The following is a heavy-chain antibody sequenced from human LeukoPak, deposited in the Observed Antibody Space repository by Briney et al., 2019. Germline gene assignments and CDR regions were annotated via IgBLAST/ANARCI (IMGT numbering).Heavy chain of an antibody. Sequence: PGGSLRLSCAASGFTMSWVRQAPGKGLEWVSAISGSDGSTYYADSVKGRFTISRDNSKNTLYLQMNSLRAEGTAVYYCASGRTGYHYFDYWGQGTLVTVSS. D-gene: IGHD3-9*01. CDR2: ISGSDGST. CDR1: GFT. V-gene: IGHV3-23*01. J-gene: IGHJ4*02. CDR3: ASGRTGYHYFDY.